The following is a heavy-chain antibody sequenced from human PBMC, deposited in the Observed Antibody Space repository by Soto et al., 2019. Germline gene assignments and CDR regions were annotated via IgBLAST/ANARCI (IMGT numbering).Heavy chain of an antibody. J-gene: IGHJ6*02. CDR1: GYTFTSYY. Sequence: QVQLVQSGAEVKKSGASVKVSCKASGYTFTSYYMYWVRQAPGQGLEWMGIINPSGGSTSYAQKFQGRVTMTRDTSTSTVYMELSSLRSEDTAVYYCAREVGSIWGGTDVWGQGTTVTVSS. D-gene: IGHD3-16*01. CDR3: AREVGSIWGGTDV. CDR2: INPSGGST. V-gene: IGHV1-46*01.